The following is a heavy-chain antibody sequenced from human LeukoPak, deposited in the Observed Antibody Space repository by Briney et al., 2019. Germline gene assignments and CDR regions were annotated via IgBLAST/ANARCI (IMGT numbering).Heavy chain of an antibody. Sequence: GGSLRLSCAASGFTFSSCAMNWVRQAPGEGLEWVSAISGSDGTTYYADSVKGRFTISRDNSKNTLYLQMNSLRAEDTAVYYCAKDNLYYYDSSSYYYSDYWGQGTLVTVSS. CDR3: AKDNLYYYDSSSYYYSDY. CDR2: ISGSDGTT. CDR1: GFTFSSCA. V-gene: IGHV3-23*01. J-gene: IGHJ4*02. D-gene: IGHD3-22*01.